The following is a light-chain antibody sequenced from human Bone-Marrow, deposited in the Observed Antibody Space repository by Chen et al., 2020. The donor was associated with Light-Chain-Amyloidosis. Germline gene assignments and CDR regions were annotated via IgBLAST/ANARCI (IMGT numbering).Light chain of an antibody. CDR3: SSYTITNTLV. CDR2: EVT. J-gene: IGLJ1*01. Sequence: QSALTQPASVSGSPGQSITISCTGTSSDVGGDNHVSWYQQHPDKAPKLMIYEVTNRPSWVPDRFSSSKSDNTASLTISGLQTEDEADYCGSSYTITNTLVFGSGTRVTVL. CDR1: SSDVGGDNH. V-gene: IGLV2-14*01.